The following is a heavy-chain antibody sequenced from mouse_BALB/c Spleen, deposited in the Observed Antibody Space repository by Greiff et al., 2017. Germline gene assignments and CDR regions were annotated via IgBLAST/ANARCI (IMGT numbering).Heavy chain of an antibody. Sequence: VKLVESGPGLVAPSQSLSITCTVSGFSLTSYGVHWVRQPPGKGLEWLGVIWAGGSTNYNSALMSRLSISKDNSKSQVFLKMNSLQTDDTAMYYCARDRGTTVVEGGNFDYWGQGTTLTVSS. CDR2: IWAGGST. D-gene: IGHD1-1*01. CDR3: ARDRGTTVVEGGNFDY. CDR1: GFSLTSYG. V-gene: IGHV2-9*02. J-gene: IGHJ2*01.